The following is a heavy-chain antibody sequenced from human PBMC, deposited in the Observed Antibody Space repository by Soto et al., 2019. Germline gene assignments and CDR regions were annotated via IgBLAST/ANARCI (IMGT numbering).Heavy chain of an antibody. CDR1: GYTFTGYY. J-gene: IGHJ6*02. Sequence: ASVKVSCKASGYTFTGYYMHWVRQAPGQGLEWMGWINPNSGGTNYAQKFQGWVTMTRDTSISTAYMELSRLRSDDTAVYYCARDMAAEESYYYYGMDVWGQGTTVTVSS. V-gene: IGHV1-2*04. D-gene: IGHD6-6*01. CDR3: ARDMAAEESYYYYGMDV. CDR2: INPNSGGT.